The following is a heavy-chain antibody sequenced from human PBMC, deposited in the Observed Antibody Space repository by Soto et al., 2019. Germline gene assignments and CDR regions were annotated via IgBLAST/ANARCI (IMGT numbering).Heavy chain of an antibody. D-gene: IGHD1-1*01. V-gene: IGHV4-31*03. Sequence: SETLSLTCTVSGGSISSGGYFWSWVRQPPGKGLEWIGYIYYSGNIYYNPSLRSRVTISVDTSKNQFSLKMSSVTAADTAVYCCARGWVQSHHFDSWGQGTLVTVSS. CDR1: GGSISSGGYF. J-gene: IGHJ4*02. CDR2: IYYSGNI. CDR3: ARGWVQSHHFDS.